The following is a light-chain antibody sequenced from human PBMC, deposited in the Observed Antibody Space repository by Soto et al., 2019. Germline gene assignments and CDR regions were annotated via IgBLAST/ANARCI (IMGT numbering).Light chain of an antibody. J-gene: IGKJ1*01. CDR2: QTS. V-gene: IGKV3-11*01. CDR3: HQHQSWPPT. Sequence: EIVLTHSPATLSSFPGDRVTLSCRASQYINTRLAWYQHRPGQAPRLLISQTSTRAAGIPARFSASGSGTDFTITPSNARPESFAVQYCHQHQSWPPTFCRVTKVDSK. CDR1: QYINTR.